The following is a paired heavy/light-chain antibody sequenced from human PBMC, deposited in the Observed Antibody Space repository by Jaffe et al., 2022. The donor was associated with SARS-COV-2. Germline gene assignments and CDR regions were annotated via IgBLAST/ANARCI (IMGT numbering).Light chain of an antibody. CDR1: QSVLYSSNNKNY. CDR2: WAS. J-gene: IGKJ2*01. CDR3: QQYYVTPPT. Sequence: DIVMTQSPDSLAVSLGERATINCKSSQSVLYSSNNKNYLAWYQQKPGQPPKLLIYWASSRESGVPDRFSGSGSGTDFTLTINSLQAEDVAVYYCQQYYVTPPTFGQGTKLEIK. V-gene: IGKV4-1*01.
Heavy chain of an antibody. D-gene: IGHD2-15*01. CDR1: GFTVSSNY. Sequence: EVQLVESGGGLIQPGGSLRLSCAASGFTVSSNYMSWVRQAPGKGLEWVSVIYSGGATLYADSVRGRFTISRDNSKNTLFLLMNTLRAEDTAVYYCATLPSPGGLYYFDYWGQGTLVTVSS. CDR2: IYSGGAT. V-gene: IGHV3-53*01. J-gene: IGHJ4*02. CDR3: ATLPSPGGLYYFDY.